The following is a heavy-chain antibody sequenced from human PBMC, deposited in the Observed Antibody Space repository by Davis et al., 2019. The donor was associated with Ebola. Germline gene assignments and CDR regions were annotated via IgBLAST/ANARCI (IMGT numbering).Heavy chain of an antibody. J-gene: IGHJ2*01. CDR1: GGSISTYY. V-gene: IGHV4-59*01. Sequence: SETLSLTCTVSGGSISTYYWNWIRQPPGKGLEWIGYIYHSGSTNYNPSLKSRVTISVDTSKNQFSLKLSSVTAADTAVYYCARVVPGSSGWYYPPRYFDLWGRGTLVTVSS. CDR2: IYHSGST. D-gene: IGHD6-19*01. CDR3: ARVVPGSSGWYYPPRYFDL.